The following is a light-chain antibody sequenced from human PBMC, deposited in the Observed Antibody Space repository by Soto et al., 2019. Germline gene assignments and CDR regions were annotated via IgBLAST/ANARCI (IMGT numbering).Light chain of an antibody. Sequence: QSALTQPASVSGSPGQSITISCTGTSSDVGGYNYVSWYQQHPGKAPKLMIYDVSNWPSGVSNRFSGSKSGNTASLTISGLQAEDEADYYCSSYTSSSFWVFGGGTKVTVL. CDR3: SSYTSSSFWV. J-gene: IGLJ3*02. CDR1: SSDVGGYNY. V-gene: IGLV2-14*01. CDR2: DVS.